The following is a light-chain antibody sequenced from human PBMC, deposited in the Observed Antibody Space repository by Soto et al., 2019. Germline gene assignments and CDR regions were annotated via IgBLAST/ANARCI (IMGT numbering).Light chain of an antibody. CDR1: QGISNY. CDR2: VAS. CDR3: QKYNSDPCS. J-gene: IGKJ1*01. V-gene: IGKV1-27*01. Sequence: DIQMTQSPSSLSASVGDRVTITCRASQGISNYLAWYQQHPGKVPKLLIYVASTLQSEVPSRFSGSGSGKDFTLTISTLQPEDVATYYCQKYNSDPCSFGQGTKVEIK.